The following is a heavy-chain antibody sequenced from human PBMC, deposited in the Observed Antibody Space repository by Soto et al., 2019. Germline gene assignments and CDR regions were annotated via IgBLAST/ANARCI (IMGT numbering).Heavy chain of an antibody. J-gene: IGHJ3*01. Sequence: QVQLQESGPGLVKTSQTLSLTCTVYGGSVSSGGYYWNWIRQHPGKGLEWLGYIFDSATAYYNPSLKSRLTISMDTSKNQFSLKVTAVPPADTAVYYCARENFGVVIHDAFDLWGQGTMVTVSS. CDR2: IFDSATA. CDR1: GGSVSSGGYY. D-gene: IGHD3-3*01. V-gene: IGHV4-31*03. CDR3: ARENFGVVIHDAFDL.